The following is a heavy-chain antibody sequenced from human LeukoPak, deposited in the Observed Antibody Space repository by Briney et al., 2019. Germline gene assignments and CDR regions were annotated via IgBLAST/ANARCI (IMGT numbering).Heavy chain of an antibody. J-gene: IGHJ4*02. CDR3: ARDSYSSGWYEDY. Sequence: PPETLSLTCTVSGYTISSGYYWGWIRQPPGKGLEWIGSIYHSGSTYYNPSLESRVTISVDTSKNQFSLKLSSVTAADTAVYYCARDSYSSGWYEDYWGQGTLVTVSS. CDR2: IYHSGST. D-gene: IGHD6-19*01. V-gene: IGHV4-38-2*02. CDR1: GYTISSGYY.